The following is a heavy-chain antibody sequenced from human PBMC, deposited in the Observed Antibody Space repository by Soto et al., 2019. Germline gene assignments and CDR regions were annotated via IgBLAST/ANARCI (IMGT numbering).Heavy chain of an antibody. CDR1: GGAISTYY. CDR2: IYYTGST. CDR3: ERIGLYDSDDYYYPDY. V-gene: IGHV4-59*01. D-gene: IGHD3-22*01. Sequence: SETLSLTCTVSGGAISTYYWSWIRQPPGKGLEWIGYIYYTGSTKYNPSLTSRVTISVDTSENQLYLKLSSVTAADTAVSYCERIGLYDSDDYYYPDYWGQGTLVTVSS. J-gene: IGHJ4*02.